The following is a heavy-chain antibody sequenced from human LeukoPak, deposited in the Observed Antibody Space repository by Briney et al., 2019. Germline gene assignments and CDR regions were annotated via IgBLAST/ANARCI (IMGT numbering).Heavy chain of an antibody. CDR3: ARVRDDSSGYYPLDY. CDR1: GGSFSGYY. J-gene: IGHJ4*02. CDR2: INHSGST. Sequence: PSETLSLTCAVYGGSFSGYYWSWIRQHPGKGLEWIGEINHSGSTNYNPSLKSRVTISVDTSKNQFSLKLSSVTAADTAVYYCARVRDDSSGYYPLDYWGQGTLVTVSS. D-gene: IGHD3-22*01. V-gene: IGHV4-34*01.